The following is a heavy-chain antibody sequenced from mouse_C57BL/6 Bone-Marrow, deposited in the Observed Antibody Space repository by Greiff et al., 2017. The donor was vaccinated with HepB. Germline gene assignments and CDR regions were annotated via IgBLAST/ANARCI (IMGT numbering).Heavy chain of an antibody. CDR1: GYTFTSYW. J-gene: IGHJ2*01. CDR3: AREEIYYYGSPFDY. CDR2: IDPSDSAT. Sequence: QVQLQQPGAELVRPGSSVKLSCKASGYTFTSYWMHWVKQRPIQGLEWIGNIDPSDSATHYNQKFKDKATLTVDKSSSTAYMQLSSLTSEDSAVYYCAREEIYYYGSPFDYWGQGTTLTVSS. D-gene: IGHD1-1*01. V-gene: IGHV1-52*01.